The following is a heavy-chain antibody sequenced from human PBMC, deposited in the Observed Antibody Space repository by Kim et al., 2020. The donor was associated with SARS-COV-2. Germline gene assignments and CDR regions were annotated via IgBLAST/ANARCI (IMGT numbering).Heavy chain of an antibody. V-gene: IGHV3-21*01. D-gene: IGHD3-16*01. Sequence: GGSLRLSCAASGFTFSSYSMNWVRQAPGKGLEWVSSISSSSSYIYYADSVKGRFTISRDNAKNSLYLQMNSLRAEDTAVYYCARGLDNSGFTWDYYYYYGMDVWGQGTTVTVSS. J-gene: IGHJ6*02. CDR3: ARGLDNSGFTWDYYYYYGMDV. CDR1: GFTFSSYS. CDR2: ISSSSSYI.